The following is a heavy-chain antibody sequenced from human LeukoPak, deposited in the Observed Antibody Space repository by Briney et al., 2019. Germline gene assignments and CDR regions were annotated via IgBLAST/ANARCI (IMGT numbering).Heavy chain of an antibody. CDR3: ARIRRSYYDFWSGYYNNWFDP. J-gene: IGHJ5*02. CDR1: GGSISSYY. Sequence: PSETLSLTCTVSGGSISSYYWSWIRQPPGKGLEWIGYIYYSGSTNYNPSLKSRVTISVDTSKNQFSLKLGSVTAADTAVYYCARIRRSYYDFWSGYYNNWFDPWGQGTLVTVSS. CDR2: IYYSGST. V-gene: IGHV4-59*01. D-gene: IGHD3-3*01.